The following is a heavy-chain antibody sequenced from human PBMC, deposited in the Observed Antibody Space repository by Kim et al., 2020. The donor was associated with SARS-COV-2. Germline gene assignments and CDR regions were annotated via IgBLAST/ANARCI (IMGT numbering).Heavy chain of an antibody. Sequence: ASVKVSCKASGYTFTSYGISWVRQAPGQGLEWMGWISAYNGNTNYAQKLQGRVTMTTDTSTSTAYMELRSLRSDDTAVYYCARRFGRDSSGYDDYWGQGTLVTVSS. CDR2: ISAYNGNT. CDR1: GYTFTSYG. D-gene: IGHD3-22*01. J-gene: IGHJ4*02. CDR3: ARRFGRDSSGYDDY. V-gene: IGHV1-18*01.